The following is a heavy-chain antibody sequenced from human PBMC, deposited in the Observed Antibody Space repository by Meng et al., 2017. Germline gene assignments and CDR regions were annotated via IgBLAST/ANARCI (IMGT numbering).Heavy chain of an antibody. Sequence: VQLTAVGPGLVKPSVTLSLACVVSGGSISSVDWWRWVRQPPGKGREWIGESYHGGNTNYNPSLKSRVTISIDKSKNQFSLKLSSVTAADTAVYYCASWIYSCGWQWGQGTLVTVSS. J-gene: IGHJ4*02. D-gene: IGHD6-19*01. CDR1: GGSISSVDW. CDR3: ASWIYSCGWQ. V-gene: IGHV4/OR15-8*02. CDR2: SYHGGNT.